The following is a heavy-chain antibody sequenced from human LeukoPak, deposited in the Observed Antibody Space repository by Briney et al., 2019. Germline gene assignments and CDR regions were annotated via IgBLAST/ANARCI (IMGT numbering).Heavy chain of an antibody. CDR3: AKSSYYDSSGYYREYYFDY. D-gene: IGHD3-22*01. Sequence: PGGSLRLSCTASEFTFSSYAMSWVRQAPGKGLEWVSSVSGSGGSTYYADSVMGRFTISRDNSKSTLFLHMSSLRAEDTAVYYCAKSSYYDSSGYYREYYFDYWGQGTLVTVSS. CDR2: VSGSGGST. CDR1: EFTFSSYA. V-gene: IGHV3-23*01. J-gene: IGHJ4*02.